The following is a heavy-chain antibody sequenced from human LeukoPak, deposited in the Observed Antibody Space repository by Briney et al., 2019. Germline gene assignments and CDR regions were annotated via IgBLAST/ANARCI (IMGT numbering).Heavy chain of an antibody. CDR3: AGVHSSSWYPTFDY. CDR1: GGSISSYY. Sequence: SETLSLTCTVSGGSISSYYWSWIRQPPGKGLEWIGYIYYSGSTNYNPSLKSRVTISVDTSKNQFSLKLSSVTAADTAVYYCAGVHSSSWYPTFDYWGQGTLVTVSS. V-gene: IGHV4-59*01. CDR2: IYYSGST. D-gene: IGHD6-13*01. J-gene: IGHJ4*02.